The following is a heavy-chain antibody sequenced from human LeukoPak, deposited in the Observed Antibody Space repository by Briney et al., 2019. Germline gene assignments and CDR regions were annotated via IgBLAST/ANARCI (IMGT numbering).Heavy chain of an antibody. Sequence: SVTVSCKASGYTFTSYGIHWVRRAPGQGLEWMGWISGYNGNTYYPQKIQGRVTMTTDTSTNTAYMELRSLRSDDTAMYYCARDTQSSSWSKVIQRGLDPWGQATQVGVSS. CDR1: GYTFTSYG. CDR2: ISGYNGNT. J-gene: IGHJ5*02. CDR3: ARDTQSSSWSKVIQRGLDP. V-gene: IGHV1-18*01. D-gene: IGHD6-13*01.